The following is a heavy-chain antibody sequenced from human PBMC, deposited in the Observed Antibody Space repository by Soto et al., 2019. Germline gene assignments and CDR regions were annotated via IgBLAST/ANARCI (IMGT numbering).Heavy chain of an antibody. Sequence: GSLRLSSAASGFSFSSSGMHWVRQAPGKGLEWVADIFYDGSKIHYADSVKGRFTISRDNSKNTVHLQMNSLRPEDTAVYYCAKDLTGPYDYWGQGTLVTVSS. CDR2: IFYDGSKI. CDR1: GFSFSSSG. J-gene: IGHJ4*02. D-gene: IGHD3-9*01. V-gene: IGHV3-30*18. CDR3: AKDLTGPYDY.